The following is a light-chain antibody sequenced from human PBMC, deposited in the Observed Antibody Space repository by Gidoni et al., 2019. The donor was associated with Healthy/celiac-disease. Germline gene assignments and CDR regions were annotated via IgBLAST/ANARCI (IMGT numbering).Light chain of an antibody. J-gene: IGKJ1*01. CDR1: QIISSW. V-gene: IGKV1-5*03. CDR2: KAS. CDR3: QHYNSYLVT. Sequence: DIQMTQSPSTLSASVGDRVTITCRASQIISSWLAWYQQKPGKAPKLLIYKASSLESGGPSRFSGSGSGTEFTLTISSLQPDDFATYYCQHYNSYLVTFGQGTKVESK.